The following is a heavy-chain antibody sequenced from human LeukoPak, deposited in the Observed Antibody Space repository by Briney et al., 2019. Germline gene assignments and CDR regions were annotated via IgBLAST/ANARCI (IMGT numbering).Heavy chain of an antibody. Sequence: SETLSLTCTVSGGSISSYYWSWIRQPAGKGLKWIGRIYTSGSTNYNPSLKSRVTMSVDTSKNQFSLKLSSVTAADTAVYYCARGPNSSSWSNWFDPWGQGTLVTVSS. CDR2: IYTSGST. CDR3: ARGPNSSSWSNWFDP. CDR1: GGSISSYY. D-gene: IGHD6-13*01. V-gene: IGHV4-4*07. J-gene: IGHJ5*02.